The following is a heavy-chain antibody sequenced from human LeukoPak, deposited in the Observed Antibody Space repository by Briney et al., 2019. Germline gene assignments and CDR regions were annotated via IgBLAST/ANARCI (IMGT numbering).Heavy chain of an antibody. D-gene: IGHD5-24*01. CDR1: GFTFSSYA. Sequence: GSLRLSCAASGFTFSSYAMSWVRQAPGKGLEWVSAISGSGGSTYYADSVKGRFTISRDNSKNTLYLQINSLRPEDTAVYYCAKEGRRDGYSFDYWGQGTLVTVSS. CDR3: AKEGRRDGYSFDY. V-gene: IGHV3-23*01. CDR2: ISGSGGST. J-gene: IGHJ4*02.